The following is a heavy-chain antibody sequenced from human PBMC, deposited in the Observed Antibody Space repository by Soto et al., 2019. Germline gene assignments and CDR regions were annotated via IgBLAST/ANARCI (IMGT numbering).Heavy chain of an antibody. CDR3: AKSIAVAGTPEFHY. J-gene: IGHJ4*02. Sequence: QVQLVESGGGVVQPGRSLRLSCAASGFTFSSYTMHWVRQAPGKGLEWVAVISYDDGINKYYADSVKGRFTISRDNSKNTLYLQMNSLIAEDTAVYYCAKSIAVAGTPEFHYWGQGALVTVSS. CDR1: GFTFSSYT. V-gene: IGHV3-30-3*01. D-gene: IGHD6-19*01. CDR2: ISYDDGINK.